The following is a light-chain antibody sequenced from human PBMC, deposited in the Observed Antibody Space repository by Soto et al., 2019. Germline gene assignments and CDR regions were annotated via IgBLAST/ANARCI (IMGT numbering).Light chain of an antibody. CDR2: EVR. CDR1: MRDVGAYNL. J-gene: IGLJ1*01. Sequence: QSALTQPASVSGSAGQSITISCSGTMRDVGAYNLVSWYQQHPGTAPKLIIYEVRNRPSGISSRFSGSRSGNTASLTISGLQAEDEAEYYCCAYAATYTYVFGTGTKLTVL. CDR3: CAYAATYTYV. V-gene: IGLV2-23*02.